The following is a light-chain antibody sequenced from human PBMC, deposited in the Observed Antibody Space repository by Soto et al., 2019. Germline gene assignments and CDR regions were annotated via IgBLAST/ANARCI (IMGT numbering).Light chain of an antibody. CDR2: KVS. CDR1: QGLVDNHGHTH. Sequence: PDSRLSLPVTVGQPSSISCRSIQGLVDNHGHTHLNWFQQRPLPSPRRLIDKVSNRDSGVLDRFSGRGSGTDFTVKISRVEAEDVGVYYCMQSTHWPPTFGQGTKVDIK. J-gene: IGKJ1*01. CDR3: MQSTHWPPT. V-gene: IGKV2-30*01.